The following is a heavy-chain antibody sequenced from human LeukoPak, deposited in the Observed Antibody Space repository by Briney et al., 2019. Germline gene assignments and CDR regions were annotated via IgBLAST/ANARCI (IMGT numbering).Heavy chain of an antibody. Sequence: GGSLRLSCEASGFDFSNSAIHWVRQAPGEGLEWVAVIWYTGVFRSYAQSVEGRFTISRDNSRNTAFLQMSSLRDEDTAVYYCAKGRGSYYGKFDFWGQGTLVAVS. CDR3: AKGRGSYYGKFDF. V-gene: IGHV3-33*06. CDR2: IWYTGVFR. D-gene: IGHD1-26*01. J-gene: IGHJ5*01. CDR1: GFDFSNSA.